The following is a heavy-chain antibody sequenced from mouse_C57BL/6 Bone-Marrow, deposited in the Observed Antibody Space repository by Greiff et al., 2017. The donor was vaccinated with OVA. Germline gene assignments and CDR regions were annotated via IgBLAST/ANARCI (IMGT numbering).Heavy chain of an antibody. CDR1: GYTFTSYW. Sequence: VQLQQPGAELVKPGASVKLSCKASGYTFTSYWMHWVKQRPGQGLEWIGMIHPNSGSTNYNEKFKGKATLTADKSSSTAYMELRSLTSEDSAVYFCAPYYYYGSSPYFDYWGQGTTLTVSS. J-gene: IGHJ2*01. CDR2: IHPNSGST. V-gene: IGHV1-64*01. CDR3: APYYYYGSSPYFDY. D-gene: IGHD1-1*01.